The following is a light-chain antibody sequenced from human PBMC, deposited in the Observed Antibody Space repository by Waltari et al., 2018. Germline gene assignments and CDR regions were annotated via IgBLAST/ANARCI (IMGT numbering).Light chain of an antibody. Sequence: EIVLTQSPATLSLSPGERANLSCQASEHAFQYVAWYQQRPGQATRLLISDAANRATGVPDRFDAFGSGTDFSLTISSLEPEDFAVYYCQQRNDWPLTFGGGTRVEIK. CDR2: DAA. V-gene: IGKV3-11*01. CDR3: QQRNDWPLT. CDR1: EHAFQY. J-gene: IGKJ4*01.